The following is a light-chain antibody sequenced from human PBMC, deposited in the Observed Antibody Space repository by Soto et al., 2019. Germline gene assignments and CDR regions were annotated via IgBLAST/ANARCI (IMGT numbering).Light chain of an antibody. CDR3: CSYAGSTTWV. CDR2: EGS. J-gene: IGLJ3*02. V-gene: IGLV2-23*01. CDR1: SSDIGGYNL. Sequence: QSALTQPASVSGSPGQSITISCAGTSSDIGGYNLVSWYQQHPGKAPKLMIYEGSKRPSGVSTRFSGSKSGNTASLTISGLQAEDEADYYCCSYAGSTTWVFGGGTKLT.